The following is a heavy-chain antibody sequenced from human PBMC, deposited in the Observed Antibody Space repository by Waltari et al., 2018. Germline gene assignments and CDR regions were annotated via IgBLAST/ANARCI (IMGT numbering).Heavy chain of an antibody. CDR2: MNRNSGNT. J-gene: IGHJ4*02. D-gene: IGHD3-22*01. Sequence: QVQLVQSGAEVKKPGASVKVSCKASGYTFTSYDINGVRQATGQGLEWMGWMNRNSGNTGYEQKLQGRVTMTRTTSISTAYMELRSLGAEDMAVYYCARGETDYYDSSGYADWGQGTLVTVSS. CDR3: ARGETDYYDSSGYAD. CDR1: GYTFTSYD. V-gene: IGHV1-8*01.